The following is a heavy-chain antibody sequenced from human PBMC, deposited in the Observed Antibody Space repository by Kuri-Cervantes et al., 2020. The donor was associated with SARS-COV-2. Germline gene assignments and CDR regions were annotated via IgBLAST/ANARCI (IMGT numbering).Heavy chain of an antibody. D-gene: IGHD5/OR15-5a*01. Sequence: GSLRLSCAVSGYSISSGYYWGWIRQPPGKGLEWIGYIYYSGSTNYNPSLKSRVTISVDTSKNQFSLKLSSVTAADTAVYYCARGRTRSTIYFFDSWGQGTLVTVSS. CDR2: IYYSGST. CDR3: ARGRTRSTIYFFDS. J-gene: IGHJ4*02. CDR1: GYSISSGYY. V-gene: IGHV4-38-2*01.